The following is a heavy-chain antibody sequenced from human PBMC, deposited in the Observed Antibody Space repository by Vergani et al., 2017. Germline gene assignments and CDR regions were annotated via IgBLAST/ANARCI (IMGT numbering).Heavy chain of an antibody. CDR2: FDPEDGET. V-gene: IGHV1-24*01. J-gene: IGHJ4*02. D-gene: IGHD3-16*01. Sequence: QVQLVQSGAEVKKPGASVKVSCKVSGYTLTELSMHWVRQAPGKGLEWLGGFDPEDGETIYAQKFQGRVTMTEDTSTDTAYMELSSLRSEDTGVYYCATDEVMDSYGPPRCFYWGQGTLVTVSS. CDR3: ATDEVMDSYGPPRCFY. CDR1: GYTLTELS.